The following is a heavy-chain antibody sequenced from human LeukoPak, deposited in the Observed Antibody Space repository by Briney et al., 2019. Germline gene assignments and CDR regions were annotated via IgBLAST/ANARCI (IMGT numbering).Heavy chain of an antibody. CDR2: ISSSSSYI. J-gene: IGHJ4*02. Sequence: PGGSLRLSCAASGFTFSSYSMNWVRQAPGKGLEWVSSISSSSSYIYYAGSVKGRFTISRDNAKNSLYLQMNSLRAEDTAVYYCARDDERVGATVLMDYWGQGTLVTVSS. CDR1: GFTFSSYS. CDR3: ARDDERVGATVLMDY. D-gene: IGHD1-26*01. V-gene: IGHV3-21*01.